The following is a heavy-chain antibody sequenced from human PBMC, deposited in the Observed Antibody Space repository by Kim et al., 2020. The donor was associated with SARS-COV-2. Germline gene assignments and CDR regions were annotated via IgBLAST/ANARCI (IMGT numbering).Heavy chain of an antibody. CDR3: AKDQGVCTTTSCSAFYMDV. Sequence: GGSLRLSCVGAGVSFGNYAVTWVRQAPGKGLEWVSTIRGNGSSPYYADSVRGRFTISRDDAKNAVYLQMNRLRVDDTAVYYCAKDQGVCTTTSCSAFYMDVWGKATTVTVSS. J-gene: IGHJ6*03. CDR2: IRGNGSSP. D-gene: IGHD2-2*01. CDR1: GVSFGNYA. V-gene: IGHV3-23*01.